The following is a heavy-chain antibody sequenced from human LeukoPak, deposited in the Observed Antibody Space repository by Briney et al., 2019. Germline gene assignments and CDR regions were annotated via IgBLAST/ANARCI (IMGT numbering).Heavy chain of an antibody. CDR1: GGTFSSYA. V-gene: IGHV1-69*01. J-gene: IGHJ3*02. D-gene: IGHD4-23*01. CDR3: ASAFITTVVTAAFDI. CDR2: IILIFGTA. Sequence: SVKVSCKASGGTFSSYAISWVRQAPGQGLEWMGGIILIFGTANYAQKFQGRVTITADESTSTAYMELSSLRSEDTAVYYCASAFITTVVTAAFDIWGQGTMVTVSS.